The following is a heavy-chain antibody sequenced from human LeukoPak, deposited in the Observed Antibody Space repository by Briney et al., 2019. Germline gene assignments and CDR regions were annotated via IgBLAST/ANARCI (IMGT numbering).Heavy chain of an antibody. CDR1: GFTFSSYW. J-gene: IGHJ4*02. Sequence: PGGSLRLSCAASGFTFSSYWMSWVRQAPGKGLEWVANIKQDGSEKYYVDSVKGRFTISRDNDKNSLYLQMNSLRAEDTAVYYCAREEEWLVSYFDYWGQGTLVTVSS. V-gene: IGHV3-7*01. CDR3: AREEEWLVSYFDY. D-gene: IGHD6-19*01. CDR2: IKQDGSEK.